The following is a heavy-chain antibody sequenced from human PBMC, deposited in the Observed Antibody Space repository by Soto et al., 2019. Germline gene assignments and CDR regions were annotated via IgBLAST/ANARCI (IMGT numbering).Heavy chain of an antibody. V-gene: IGHV4-4*02. CDR3: ARAQEGNCSSTSCHGLDGMDV. CDR1: GGSISSSNW. J-gene: IGHJ6*02. Sequence: ESLSLTCAVSGGSISSSNWWSCVRQPPGKGLEWIGEIYHSWSTNYNPSLKSRVTISVDKSKNQFSLKLSSVTAADTAVYYCARAQEGNCSSTSCHGLDGMDVWGQGTTVTVSS. CDR2: IYHSWST. D-gene: IGHD2-2*01.